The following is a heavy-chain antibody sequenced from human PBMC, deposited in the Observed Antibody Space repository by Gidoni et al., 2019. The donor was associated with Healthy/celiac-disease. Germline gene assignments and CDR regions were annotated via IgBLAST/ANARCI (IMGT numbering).Heavy chain of an antibody. CDR3: AREGSRYSSSSWGALDY. Sequence: QVQLVESGGGVVQPGRSLRLSCAASGFPFSRYAMHWGRQAPGKGLEWVAVISYDGSNKYYADTVKGRFTISRDNSKNTLYLQMNSLRAEDTAVYYCAREGSRYSSSSWGALDYWGQGTLVTVSS. J-gene: IGHJ4*02. CDR1: GFPFSRYA. V-gene: IGHV3-30-3*01. CDR2: ISYDGSNK. D-gene: IGHD6-6*01.